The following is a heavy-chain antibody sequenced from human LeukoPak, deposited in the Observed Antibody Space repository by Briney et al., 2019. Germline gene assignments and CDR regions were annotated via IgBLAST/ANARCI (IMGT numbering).Heavy chain of an antibody. CDR3: AADQGRDGYNYVFDY. CDR1: GFTFTSSA. D-gene: IGHD5-24*01. J-gene: IGHJ4*02. CDR2: IVVGSGNT. V-gene: IGHV1-58*01. Sequence: SVKVSCKASGFTFTSSAVQWERQARGQRLEWIGWIVVGSGNTNYAQKFQERVTITRDMSTSTAYMELSSLRSEDTAVYYCAADQGRDGYNYVFDYWGQGTLVTVSS.